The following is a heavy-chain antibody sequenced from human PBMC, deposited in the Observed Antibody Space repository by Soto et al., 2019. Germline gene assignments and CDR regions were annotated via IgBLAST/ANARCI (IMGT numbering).Heavy chain of an antibody. D-gene: IGHD5-12*01. CDR2: ICTYSGDT. CDR3: ARHHGPTTSENWFDP. J-gene: IGHJ5*02. V-gene: IGHV1-18*01. Sequence: QVHLVQSGVEVKTPGASVKVSCQSSGYTFFTYDISWVRQAPGQGLEWMGWICTYSGDTKYAQKYQGRVTMTIDTSTTTAYLELRSLRSDNTAVYYCARHHGPTTSENWFDPWGQGTLVTVSS. CDR1: GYTFFTYD.